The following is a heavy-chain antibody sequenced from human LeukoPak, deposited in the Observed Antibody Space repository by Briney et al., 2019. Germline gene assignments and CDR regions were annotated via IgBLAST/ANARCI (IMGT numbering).Heavy chain of an antibody. CDR2: IIPIFGTA. J-gene: IGHJ6*03. V-gene: IGHV1-69*05. D-gene: IGHD3-22*01. Sequence: VPSVKVPYKASGGTFSSYSISWVRQAPGQGLEWMGGIIPIFGTANYAQKFQGRVTITTDESTSTAYMELSSLRSEDTAVYYCANGKTYYYDSSGRSTRYYYYMDVWGKGTTVTVSS. CDR3: ANGKTYYYDSSGRSTRYYYYMDV. CDR1: GGTFSSYS.